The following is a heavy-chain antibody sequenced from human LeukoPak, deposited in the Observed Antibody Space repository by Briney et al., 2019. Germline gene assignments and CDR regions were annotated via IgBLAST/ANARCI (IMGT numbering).Heavy chain of an antibody. CDR1: GGTFSSYA. CDR2: IIPILGIA. J-gene: IGHJ5*02. CDR3: ATRTAPGYSSVGFDP. D-gene: IGHD6-19*01. Sequence: ASVKVSCKASGGTFSSYAISWMRQAPGQGLEWMGRIIPILGIANYAQKFQGRVTITADKSTSTAYMELSSLRSEDTAVYYCATRTAPGYSSVGFDPWGQGTLVTVSS. V-gene: IGHV1-69*04.